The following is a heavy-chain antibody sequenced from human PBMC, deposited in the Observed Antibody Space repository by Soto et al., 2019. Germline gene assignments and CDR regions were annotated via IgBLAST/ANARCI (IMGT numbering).Heavy chain of an antibody. D-gene: IGHD6-13*01. CDR2: ISSSSSST. J-gene: IGHJ5*02. Sequence: SLRLSCPASGFTFSSYAMSWVRQAPGKGLEWVSSISSSSSSTYYADSVKGRFTISRDNAKNSLYLQMNSLRAEDTAVYYCARGVGYSRRYWFDPWGQGTLVTVSS. CDR3: ARGVGYSRRYWFDP. V-gene: IGHV3-21*01. CDR1: GFTFSSYA.